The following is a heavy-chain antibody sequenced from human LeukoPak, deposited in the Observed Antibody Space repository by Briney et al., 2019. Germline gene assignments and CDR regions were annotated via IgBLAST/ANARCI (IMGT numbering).Heavy chain of an antibody. Sequence: SETLSLTCTVSGGSISSYYWSWIRQPPGKGLEWIGYIYYSGSPNYNPSLRSRVTISVDTSKNQFSLKLSSVTAADTAVYYCARLYHDLLTGYFDYWGQGTLVTVSS. D-gene: IGHD3-9*01. CDR2: IYYSGSP. J-gene: IGHJ4*02. CDR3: ARLYHDLLTGYFDY. V-gene: IGHV4-59*08. CDR1: GGSISSYY.